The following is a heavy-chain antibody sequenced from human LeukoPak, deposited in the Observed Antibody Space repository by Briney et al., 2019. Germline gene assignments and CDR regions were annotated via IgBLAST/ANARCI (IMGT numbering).Heavy chain of an antibody. CDR1: GFTFSSYA. J-gene: IGHJ4*02. CDR2: IYSGGST. CDR3: AKEGGIVGATGYFDY. V-gene: IGHV3-23*03. Sequence: GGSLRLSCAASGFTFSSYAMSWVRQAPGKGLEWVSVIYSGGSTYYADSVKGRFTISRDNSKNTLYLQMNSLRAEDTAVYYCAKEGGIVGATGYFDYWGQGTLVTVSS. D-gene: IGHD1-26*01.